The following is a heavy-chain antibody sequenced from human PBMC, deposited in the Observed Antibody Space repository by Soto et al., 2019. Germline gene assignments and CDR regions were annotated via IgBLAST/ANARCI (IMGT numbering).Heavy chain of an antibody. D-gene: IGHD3-10*01. V-gene: IGHV4-39*01. CDR2: IYYSGST. J-gene: IGHJ5*02. Sequence: QLQLQESGPGLVKPSETLSLTCTVSGGSISSSSYYWGWIRQPPGKGLEWIGSIYYSGSTYYNPSLKSRVTTSVHPSNHHSPLNLSSVTAADTAVYYCPRSWFGVEYNSFAPWGQGTLVTVSS. CDR1: GGSISSSSYY. CDR3: PRSWFGVEYNSFAP.